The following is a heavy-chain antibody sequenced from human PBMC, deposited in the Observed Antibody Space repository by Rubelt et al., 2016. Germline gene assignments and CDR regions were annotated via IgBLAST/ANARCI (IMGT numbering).Heavy chain of an antibody. CDR1: GFTFSTSA. V-gene: IGHV3-9*01. D-gene: IGHD1-26*01. CDR2: ISWNSGTI. J-gene: IGHJ4*02. CDR3: AKGRSGSKGGCSDY. Sequence: EVHLLDSGGGLVQPGGSLRLSCAASGFTFSTSAMTWVRQAPGKGLEWVSGISWNSGTIRYADSVKGRFTISRDSAKSSLYLQMNGMRAEDTALYYCAKGRSGSKGGCSDYWGQGTLVTGSS.